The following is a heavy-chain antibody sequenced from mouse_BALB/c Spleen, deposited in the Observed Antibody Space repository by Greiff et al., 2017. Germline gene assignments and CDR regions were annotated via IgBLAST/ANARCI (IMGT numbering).Heavy chain of an antibody. CDR1: GYAFSSYW. D-gene: IGHD1-2*01. J-gene: IGHJ2*01. CDR3: ARSGRLPYFDY. Sequence: VQLQQSGAELVRPGSSVKISCKASGYAFSSYWMNWVKQRPGQGLEWIGQIYPGDGDTNYNGKFKGKATLTADKSSSTAYMQLSSLTSEDSAVYFCARSGRLPYFDYWGQGTTLTVSS. CDR2: IYPGDGDT. V-gene: IGHV1-80*01.